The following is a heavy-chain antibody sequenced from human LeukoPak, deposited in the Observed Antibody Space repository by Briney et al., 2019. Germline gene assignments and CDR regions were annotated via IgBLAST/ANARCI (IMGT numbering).Heavy chain of an antibody. CDR3: ARRRVVRGVIMRLTPIDY. V-gene: IGHV4-34*01. CDR1: GGSFSGYY. CDR2: INHSGST. D-gene: IGHD3-10*01. Sequence: SETLSLTCAVYGGSFSGYYWSWIRQPPGKGLEWIGEINHSGSTNYNPSLKSRVTISVDTSKNQFSLKLSSVTAADTAVYYCARRRVVRGVIMRLTPIDYWGQGTLVTVSS. J-gene: IGHJ4*02.